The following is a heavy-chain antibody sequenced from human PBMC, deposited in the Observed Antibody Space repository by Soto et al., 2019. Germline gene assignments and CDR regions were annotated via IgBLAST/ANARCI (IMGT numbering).Heavy chain of an antibody. Sequence: GESLKISCKGSGYSFTSYWIGWVRQMPGKGLEWMGIIYPGDSDTRYSPSFQCQVTISADKSISTAYLQWSSLKASDTAMYYCAGGGVRGVITRTRDYYGMDVWGQGTTVTV. V-gene: IGHV5-51*01. D-gene: IGHD3-10*01. J-gene: IGHJ6*02. CDR1: GYSFTSYW. CDR3: AGGGVRGVITRTRDYYGMDV. CDR2: IYPGDSDT.